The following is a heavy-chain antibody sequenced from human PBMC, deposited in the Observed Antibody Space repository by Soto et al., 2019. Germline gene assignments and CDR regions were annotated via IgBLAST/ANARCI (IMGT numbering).Heavy chain of an antibody. V-gene: IGHV3-15*07. J-gene: IGHJ4*02. CDR3: TTVKYYYDSSGCPTVLDY. CDR1: GFTFRNPW. D-gene: IGHD3-22*01. Sequence: GRSLRLPCVASGFTFRNPWMNCIRQAQGKGLEWVGRIKSKTDGGTTDYAAPVKGRFTISRDDSKNTLFLQMNSLKTEDAAVYYCTTVKYYYDSSGCPTVLDYWGQGLPVTAPQ. CDR2: IKSKTDGGTT.